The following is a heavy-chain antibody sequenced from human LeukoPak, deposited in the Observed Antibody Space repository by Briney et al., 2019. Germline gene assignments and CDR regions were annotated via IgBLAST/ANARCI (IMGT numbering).Heavy chain of an antibody. J-gene: IGHJ6*02. CDR1: EYSFTSYW. V-gene: IGHV5-51*01. D-gene: IGHD3-9*01. Sequence: GESLKISCKGSEYSFTSYWIGWVRQMPGKGLEWMGIIYPGDSDTRYSPSFQGQVTISADKSISTAYLQWSSLKASDTAMYYCARQISYDILTGYSSGMDVWGQGTTVTVSS. CDR2: IYPGDSDT. CDR3: ARQISYDILTGYSSGMDV.